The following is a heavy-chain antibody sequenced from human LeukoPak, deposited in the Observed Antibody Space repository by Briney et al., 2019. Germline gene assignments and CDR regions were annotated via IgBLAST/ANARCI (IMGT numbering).Heavy chain of an antibody. V-gene: IGHV3-74*01. CDR1: GFTFSSYW. D-gene: IGHD3-22*01. CDR3: ARGTTYYYDSSGYPD. J-gene: IGHJ4*02. Sequence: PRGSLRLSCAASGFTFSSYWMHWVRQAPGKGLVWVSRINSDGSSTSYADSVKGRFTISRDNAKNTLYLQMNSLRAEDTAVYYCARGTTYYYDSSGYPDWGQGTLVTVSS. CDR2: INSDGSST.